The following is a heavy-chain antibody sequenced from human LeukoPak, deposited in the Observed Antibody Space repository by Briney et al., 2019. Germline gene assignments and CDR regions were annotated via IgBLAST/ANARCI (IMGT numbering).Heavy chain of an antibody. D-gene: IGHD3-3*01. CDR1: GYTFTSYG. J-gene: IGHJ6*02. V-gene: IGHV1-18*01. Sequence: ASVKVSCKASGYTFTSYGISWVRQAPGQGLEWMGWISAYNGNTNYAQKLQGRVTMTTDTSTSTAYMELRSLRSDDTAVYYCARDPIFGVVIRGLAGYYYGMDVWGQGTTDPVSS. CDR3: ARDPIFGVVIRGLAGYYYGMDV. CDR2: ISAYNGNT.